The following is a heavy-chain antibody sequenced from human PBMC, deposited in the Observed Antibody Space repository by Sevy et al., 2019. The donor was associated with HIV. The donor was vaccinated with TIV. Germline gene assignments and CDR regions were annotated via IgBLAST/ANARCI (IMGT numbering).Heavy chain of an antibody. V-gene: IGHV3-21*01. J-gene: IGHJ4*02. Sequence: GGSPRLSCAASGFTFSSYSMNWVRQAPGKGLEWVSSISSSSSYIYYADSVKGRFTISRDNAKNSLYLQMNSLRAEDTAVYYCARVLDIVVVPAAILTTGPIDYWGQGTLVTVSS. CDR2: ISSSSSYI. CDR1: GFTFSSYS. D-gene: IGHD2-2*02. CDR3: ARVLDIVVVPAAILTTGPIDY.